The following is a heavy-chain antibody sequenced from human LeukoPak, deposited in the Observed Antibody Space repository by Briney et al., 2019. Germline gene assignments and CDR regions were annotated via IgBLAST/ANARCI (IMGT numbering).Heavy chain of an antibody. CDR1: GFTFSSYS. V-gene: IGHV3-21*01. Sequence: GRSLRLSCAASGFTFSSYSMNWVRQAPGKGLEWVSSISSSSSYIYYADSVKGRFPISRDNAKNSLYLQMNSLRAEDTAVYYCARVLWAKLESSYGMDVWGQGTTVTVSS. CDR3: ARVLWAKLESSYGMDV. CDR2: ISSSSSYI. J-gene: IGHJ6*02. D-gene: IGHD1-1*01.